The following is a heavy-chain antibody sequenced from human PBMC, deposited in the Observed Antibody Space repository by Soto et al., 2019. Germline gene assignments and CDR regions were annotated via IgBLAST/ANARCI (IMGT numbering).Heavy chain of an antibody. D-gene: IGHD2-21*01. V-gene: IGHV1-46*01. CDR3: ARDNIVVVHAKDAFDF. Sequence: QVQLVQSCAEVKKPGASVKVSCKASGYTFTSYYMHWVRQAPGQGLDWMGIINPSGGSTSYAQKFQGSVTVTRDPSRSSGYMARTRLRSEDTGVYSCARDNIVVVHAKDAFDFWGEGTMVTVS. CDR2: INPSGGST. J-gene: IGHJ3*01. CDR1: GYTFTSYY.